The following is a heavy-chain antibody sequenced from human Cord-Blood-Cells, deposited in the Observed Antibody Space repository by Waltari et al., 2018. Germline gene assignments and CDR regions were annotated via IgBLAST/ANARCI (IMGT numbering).Heavy chain of an antibody. CDR3: ARGPAYCGGDCYSDY. CDR1: GGTSSSYA. Sequence: QVQLVQSGAEVKKPGSSVKVSCKVSGGTSSSYAISWVRQAPGQGLEWMGGIIPILGIANYAQKFQGRVTITADESTSTAYMELSSLRSEDTAVYYCARGPAYCGGDCYSDYWGQGTLVTVSS. J-gene: IGHJ4*02. V-gene: IGHV1-69*04. CDR2: IIPILGIA. D-gene: IGHD2-21*02.